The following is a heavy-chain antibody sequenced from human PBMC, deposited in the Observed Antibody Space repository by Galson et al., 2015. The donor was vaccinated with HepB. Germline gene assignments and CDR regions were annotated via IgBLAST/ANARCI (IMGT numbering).Heavy chain of an antibody. Sequence: SLRLSCAASGFTFTTFGMHWVRQAPGKGLEWVAVIWNDGSHKYYVDSVKGRFTVSRDNSENTLYLQMNSLRAEDTAVYCCGRDYVGFCSSTSCPIEYWGQGTLVTVSS. CDR3: GRDYVGFCSSTSCPIEY. J-gene: IGHJ4*02. CDR2: IWNDGSHK. D-gene: IGHD2-2*01. V-gene: IGHV3-33*01. CDR1: GFTFTTFG.